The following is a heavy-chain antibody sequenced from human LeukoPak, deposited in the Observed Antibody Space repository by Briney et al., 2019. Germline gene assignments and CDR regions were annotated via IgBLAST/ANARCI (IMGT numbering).Heavy chain of an antibody. V-gene: IGHV3-74*01. CDR2: INSDGSST. Sequence: PGGSLRLSCAASGFTFSSYWMHWVRQAPGKGLVWVSRINSDGSSTSYADPVKGRFTISRDNAKNTLYLQMNSLRAEDTAVYYCARDSGYSYGFPFDYWGQGTLVTVSS. CDR3: ARDSGYSYGFPFDY. D-gene: IGHD5-18*01. J-gene: IGHJ4*02. CDR1: GFTFSSYW.